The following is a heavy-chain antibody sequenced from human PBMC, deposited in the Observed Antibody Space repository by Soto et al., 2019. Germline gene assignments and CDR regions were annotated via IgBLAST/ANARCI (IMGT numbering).Heavy chain of an antibody. CDR3: ATVITIFGVVPGAFDI. Sequence: ASVKVSCKVSGYTLTELSMHWVRQAPGKGLERMGGFDPEDGETIYAQKFQGRVTMTEDTSTDTAYMELSSLRSEDTAVYYCATVITIFGVVPGAFDIWGQGTMVTVSS. CDR2: FDPEDGET. D-gene: IGHD3-3*01. V-gene: IGHV1-24*01. CDR1: GYTLTELS. J-gene: IGHJ3*02.